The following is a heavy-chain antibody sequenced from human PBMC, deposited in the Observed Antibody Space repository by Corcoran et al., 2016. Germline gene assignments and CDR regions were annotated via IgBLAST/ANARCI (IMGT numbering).Heavy chain of an antibody. CDR2: IYSGGST. Sequence: EVQLVESGGGLIQPGGSLRLSCAASGFTVSSNYMSWVRQAPGKGLEWVSVIYSGGSTYYADSVKGRFTISRDNSKNTLYLQMNSLRAEDTAVYDCARGPVMVRGAPSWFDPWGQGTLVTVSS. CDR1: GFTVSSNY. D-gene: IGHD3-10*01. V-gene: IGHV3-53*01. J-gene: IGHJ5*02. CDR3: ARGPVMVRGAPSWFDP.